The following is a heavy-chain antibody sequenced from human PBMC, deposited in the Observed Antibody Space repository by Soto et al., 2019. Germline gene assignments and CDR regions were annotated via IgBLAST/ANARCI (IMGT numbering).Heavy chain of an antibody. J-gene: IGHJ6*02. Sequence: QVQLVQSGAEVKKPGSSVKVSCKASGGTFSSYAISWVRQAPGQGLEWMGGIIPIFGTANYAQKFQGRVTITEDESTITGWMVLSSLRSEDTAVYYLARGRPYYYDSSGYYLDYYYGMDVWGQGTTVTVSS. V-gene: IGHV1-69*01. CDR1: GGTFSSYA. CDR2: IIPIFGTA. CDR3: ARGRPYYYDSSGYYLDYYYGMDV. D-gene: IGHD3-22*01.